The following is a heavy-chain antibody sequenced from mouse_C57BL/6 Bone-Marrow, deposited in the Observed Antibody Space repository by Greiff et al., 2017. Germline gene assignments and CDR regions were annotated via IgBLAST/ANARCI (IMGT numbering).Heavy chain of an antibody. J-gene: IGHJ2*01. CDR2: IRNKANGYTT. Sequence: VQLQQSGGGLVQPGGSLSLSCAASGFTFTDYYMSWVSQPPGKALEWLGFIRNKANGYTTEYSASVKGRFTISSDNSQRILYLQRHALRAEDSATYYCARYMVGLGYFAYWGQGTTLTVSS. D-gene: IGHD1-2*01. CDR3: ARYMVGLGYFAY. V-gene: IGHV7-3*01. CDR1: GFTFTDYY.